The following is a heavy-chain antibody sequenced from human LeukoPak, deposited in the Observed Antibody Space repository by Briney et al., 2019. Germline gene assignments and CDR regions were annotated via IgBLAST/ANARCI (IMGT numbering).Heavy chain of an antibody. CDR1: GFTFSSYA. D-gene: IGHD6-13*01. Sequence: GGSLRLSCAASGFTFSSYAMSWVRQAPGGGLEWVSAISGSGGSTYYADSVKGRFTISRDNSKNTLYLQMNSLRAEDTAVYYCAKVRSSSWYFDYWGQGTLVTVSS. J-gene: IGHJ4*02. V-gene: IGHV3-23*01. CDR2: ISGSGGST. CDR3: AKVRSSSWYFDY.